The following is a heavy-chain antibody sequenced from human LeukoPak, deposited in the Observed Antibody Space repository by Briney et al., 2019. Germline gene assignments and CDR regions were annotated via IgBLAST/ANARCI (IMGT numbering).Heavy chain of an antibody. D-gene: IGHD3-10*01. CDR3: ARDYLYHYGLGSCEY. J-gene: IGHJ4*02. CDR2: IKQDGSEK. V-gene: IGHV3-7*01. CDR1: GFTFSSYW. Sequence: GGSLRLSCAASGFTFSSYWMSWVRQAPGKGLEWVANIKQDGSEKYSVDSVKGRFTISRDNAKNSLYLQMSSLRAEDTAVYYCARDYLYHYGLGSCEYWGQGTLVTVSS.